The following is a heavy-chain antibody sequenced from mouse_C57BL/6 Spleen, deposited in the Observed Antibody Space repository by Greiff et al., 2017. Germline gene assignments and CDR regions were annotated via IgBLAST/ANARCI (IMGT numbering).Heavy chain of an antibody. D-gene: IGHD1-1*01. Sequence: QVQLQQPGAELVKPGASVKMSCKASGYTFTSYWITWVKQRPGQGLEWIGDIYPGSGSTNYNEKFKSKATLTVDTSSSTAYMKLSSLTSEDVAVYYCAISTVVDNFDYWGQGTTLTVSS. CDR1: GYTFTSYW. J-gene: IGHJ2*01. CDR2: IYPGSGST. V-gene: IGHV1-55*01. CDR3: AISTVVDNFDY.